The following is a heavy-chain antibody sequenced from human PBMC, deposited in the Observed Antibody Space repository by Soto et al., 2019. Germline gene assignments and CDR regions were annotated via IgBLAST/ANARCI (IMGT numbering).Heavy chain of an antibody. CDR3: AKDLTGDSCQGHLCDY. J-gene: IGHJ4*02. CDR2: IGDSSDNT. V-gene: IGHV3-23*01. Sequence: GGSLRLSCAASGFTFSTYDMPWVRQAPGKGLEWVSTIGDSSDNTFYADSVRGRFTISRDNSKNTLYLQMNSLRAEDTAMYYCAKDLTGDSCQGHLCDYWGQGVLVTGSS. D-gene: IGHD7-27*01. CDR1: GFTFSTYD.